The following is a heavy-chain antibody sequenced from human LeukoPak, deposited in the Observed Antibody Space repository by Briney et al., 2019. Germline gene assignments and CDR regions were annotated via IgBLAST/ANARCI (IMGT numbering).Heavy chain of an antibody. Sequence: PGGSLRLSCADPGFTFSGNWMSWVRQSPGKGLVWVSHISTDGSIIRYGDSVKGWFTISRDKAKNTLYLQMNSLTAEDTGVYYCARYLYAFALDVWGKGTTVTVS. J-gene: IGHJ6*03. CDR2: ISTDGSII. D-gene: IGHD2-8*01. CDR3: ARYLYAFALDV. CDR1: GFTFSGNW. V-gene: IGHV3-74*01.